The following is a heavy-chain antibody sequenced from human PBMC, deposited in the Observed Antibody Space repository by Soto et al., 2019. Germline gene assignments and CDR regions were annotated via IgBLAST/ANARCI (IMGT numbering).Heavy chain of an antibody. J-gene: IGHJ4*02. D-gene: IGHD1-26*01. V-gene: IGHV3-21*01. Sequence: AGSLRLSCAVSGFIFSRYSMNWVPQAPGKGLEWVSSIGTSGSYIYDTDSVKGRFTISRDNTKDSLYLQMNSLRAEDTAIYYCARGSAFIGLDYWGQGTPVTVSS. CDR2: IGTSGSYI. CDR3: ARGSAFIGLDY. CDR1: GFIFSRYS.